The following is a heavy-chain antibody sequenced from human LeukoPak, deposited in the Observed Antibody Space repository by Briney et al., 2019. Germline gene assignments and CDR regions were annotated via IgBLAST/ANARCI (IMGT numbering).Heavy chain of an antibody. J-gene: IGHJ4*02. CDR3: AKRSDYGGNWNYFDY. CDR2: TSASGVST. V-gene: IGHV3-23*01. CDR1: GFTFSSYA. Sequence: GGSLRLSCAASGFTFSSYAMSWVRQAPGKGLEWVSATSASGVSTYYADSVKGRFTISRDNSKNTLFLQMNSLRAEDTAVYYCAKRSDYGGNWNYFDYWGQGTLVTVSS. D-gene: IGHD4-23*01.